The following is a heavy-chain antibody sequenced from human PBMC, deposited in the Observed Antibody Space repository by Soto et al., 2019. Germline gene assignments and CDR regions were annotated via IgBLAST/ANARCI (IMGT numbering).Heavy chain of an antibody. CDR3: VRFLEWLFYFDY. CDR1: GFTFSSYC. Sequence: GGSLRLSCAASGFTFSSYCMSWVRQAPGKGLEWVANIKQDGSEKYYVDSVKGRFTISRDNAKNSLYLQMNSLRAEDTAVYYCVRFLEWLFYFDYWGQGTLVTVSS. CDR2: IKQDGSEK. V-gene: IGHV3-7*01. D-gene: IGHD3-3*01. J-gene: IGHJ4*02.